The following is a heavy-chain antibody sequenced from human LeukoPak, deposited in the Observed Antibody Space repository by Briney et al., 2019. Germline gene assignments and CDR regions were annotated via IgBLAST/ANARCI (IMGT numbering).Heavy chain of an antibody. V-gene: IGHV3-23*01. CDR3: AKDLPIYDFWSGLDY. D-gene: IGHD3-3*01. J-gene: IGHJ4*02. CDR1: GCTFSSYA. Sequence: GGSLRLSCAASGCTFSSYAMSWVRQAPGKGLEWVSAISGSGGSTYYADSVKGRFTISRDNSKNTLYLQMHSLRAEDTAVYYCAKDLPIYDFWSGLDYWGQGTLVTVSS. CDR2: ISGSGGST.